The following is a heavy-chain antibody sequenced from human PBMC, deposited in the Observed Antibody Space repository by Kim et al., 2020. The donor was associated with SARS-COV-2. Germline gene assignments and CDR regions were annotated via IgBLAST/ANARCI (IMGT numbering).Heavy chain of an antibody. CDR2: ISSSSSTI. CDR3: ATQDYYDSSGYLGNYYGMDV. V-gene: IGHV3-48*02. CDR1: GFTFSSYS. J-gene: IGHJ6*02. D-gene: IGHD3-22*01. Sequence: GGSLRLSCAASGFTFSSYSMNWVRQAPGKGLEWVSYISSSSSTIYYADSVKGRFTISRDNAKNSLYLQMNSLRDEDTAVYYCATQDYYDSSGYLGNYYGMDVWGQGTTVTVSS.